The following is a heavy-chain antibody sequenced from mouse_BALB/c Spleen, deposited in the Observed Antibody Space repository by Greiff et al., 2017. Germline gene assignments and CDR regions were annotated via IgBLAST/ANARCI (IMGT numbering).Heavy chain of an antibody. V-gene: IGHV1-4*01. CDR1: GYTFTSYT. D-gene: IGHD2-1*01. CDR3: ARDGNYFYYAMDY. Sequence: QVQLQQSGAELARPGASVKMSCKASGYTFTSYTMYWVKQRPGQGLEWIGYINPSSGYTNYNQKFKDKATLTADKSSSTAYMQLSSLTSEDSAVYYCARDGNYFYYAMDYWGQGTSVTVSS. CDR2: INPSSGYT. J-gene: IGHJ4*01.